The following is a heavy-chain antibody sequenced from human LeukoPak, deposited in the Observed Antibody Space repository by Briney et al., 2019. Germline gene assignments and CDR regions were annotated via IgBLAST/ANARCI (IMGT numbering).Heavy chain of an antibody. CDR1: GFTFSSYA. Sequence: PGGSLRLSCAASGFTFSSYAMHWVRQAPGKGLEWVAVISYDGSNKYYADSVKGRFTISRDNSKNTLYLQMNSLRAEDTAVYYCARDLQTRGVAYYYDSSGYYYPHIFDYWGQEPLVTVSP. CDR2: ISYDGSNK. CDR3: ARDLQTRGVAYYYDSSGYYYPHIFDY. J-gene: IGHJ4*02. D-gene: IGHD3-22*01. V-gene: IGHV3-30-3*01.